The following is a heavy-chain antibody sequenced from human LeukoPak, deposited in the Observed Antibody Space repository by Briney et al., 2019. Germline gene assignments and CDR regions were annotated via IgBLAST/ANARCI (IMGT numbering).Heavy chain of an antibody. J-gene: IGHJ5*02. CDR3: ARGRSSSSWYGVNWFDP. CDR1: GYSISSGYY. Sequence: SETLSLTCTVSGYSISSGYYWGWIRQPPGKGLEWIGSIYHSGSTYYNPSLKSRVTISVDTSKNQFSLKLSSVTAADTAVYYCARGRSSSSWYGVNWFDPWGQGTLVTVSS. D-gene: IGHD6-13*01. V-gene: IGHV4-38-2*02. CDR2: IYHSGST.